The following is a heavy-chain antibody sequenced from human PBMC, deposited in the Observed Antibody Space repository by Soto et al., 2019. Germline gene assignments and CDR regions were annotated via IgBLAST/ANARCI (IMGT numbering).Heavy chain of an antibody. CDR2: IYYSGST. Sequence: SETLSLTCTVSGGSISCGDYYWSWIRQPPGKGLEWIGYIYYSGSTYYNPSLKSRVTISVDTSKNHFSLKLSSVPAAVTAVDYCAREINYYDSSGYYYVKEYGMDVWGQGTTVTVSS. J-gene: IGHJ6*02. CDR1: GGSISCGDYY. V-gene: IGHV4-30-4*01. D-gene: IGHD3-22*01. CDR3: AREINYYDSSGYYYVKEYGMDV.